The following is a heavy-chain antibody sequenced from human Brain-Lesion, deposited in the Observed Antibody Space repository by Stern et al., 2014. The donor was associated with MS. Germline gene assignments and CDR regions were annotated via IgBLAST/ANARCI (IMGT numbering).Heavy chain of an antibody. CDR3: ARGPRRYYGSESPNTYYYGMDV. Sequence: QVQLVESGGGLVKPGGSLRLSCAASGFIFSDYYMSWIRQAPGKGLEWVSYIGRSGDSIYYADSVKGRFTISRDNAKNSLYLHMNSLRAEDTAVYYCARGPRRYYGSESPNTYYYGMDVWGRGTTVTVSS. J-gene: IGHJ6*02. CDR2: IGRSGDSI. CDR1: GFIFSDYY. D-gene: IGHD3-10*01. V-gene: IGHV3-11*01.